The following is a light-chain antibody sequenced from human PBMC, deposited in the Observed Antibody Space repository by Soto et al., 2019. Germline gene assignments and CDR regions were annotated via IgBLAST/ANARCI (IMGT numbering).Light chain of an antibody. CDR1: QSISSW. CDR2: DAS. Sequence: GDRVTITCLASQSISSWLAWYQQKPGKAPKFLIYDASNLESGVPSRFSGSGSGTEFTLTISSLQPDDFATYYCQHYNSYSEAFGQGTKVDIK. J-gene: IGKJ1*01. CDR3: QHYNSYSEA. V-gene: IGKV1-5*01.